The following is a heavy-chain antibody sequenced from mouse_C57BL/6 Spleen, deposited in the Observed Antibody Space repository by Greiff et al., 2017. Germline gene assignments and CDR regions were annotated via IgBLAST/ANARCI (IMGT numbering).Heavy chain of an antibody. CDR2: IDPENGDT. CDR3: TTLYLGYAMDY. CDR1: GFNIKDDY. D-gene: IGHD2-1*01. Sequence: EVQLQQSGAELVRPGASVKLSCTASGFNIKDDYMHWVKQRPEQGLEWIGWIDPENGDTEYASKFQGKATITADTSSYTAYLPLSSLTSEDTAVYYCTTLYLGYAMDYWGQGTSVTVSS. J-gene: IGHJ4*01. V-gene: IGHV14-4*01.